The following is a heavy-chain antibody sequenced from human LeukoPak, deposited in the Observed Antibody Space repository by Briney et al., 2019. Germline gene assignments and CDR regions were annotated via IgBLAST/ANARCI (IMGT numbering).Heavy chain of an antibody. V-gene: IGHV3-48*01. CDR3: AIPNDY. CDR2: ISSSSSTI. J-gene: IGHJ4*02. CDR1: GFTFDDYG. Sequence: GGSLRLSCAASGFTFDDYGMHWVRQAPGKGLEWVAYISSSSSTIYYADSVKGRFTISRDNAKNSLYLQMNSLRAEDTAVYYCAIPNDYWGQGTLVTVSS.